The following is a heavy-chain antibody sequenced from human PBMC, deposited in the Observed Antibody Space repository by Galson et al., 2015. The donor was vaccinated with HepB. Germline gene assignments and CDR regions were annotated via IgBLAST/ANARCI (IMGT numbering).Heavy chain of an antibody. CDR3: TTEWGSGWYRN. J-gene: IGHJ4*02. D-gene: IGHD6-19*01. CDR1: GFTFSNAW. V-gene: IGHV3-15*01. CDR2: IKSKTDGGTT. Sequence: SLRLSCAASGFTFSNAWMSWVRQAPGKGLEWVGRIKSKTDGGTTDYAAPVKGRFTISRDDSKNTLYLQMNSLRTEDTAVYYCTTEWGSGWYRNWGQGTLVTVSS.